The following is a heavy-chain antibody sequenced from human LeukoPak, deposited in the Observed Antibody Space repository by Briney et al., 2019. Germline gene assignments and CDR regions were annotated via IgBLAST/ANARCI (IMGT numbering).Heavy chain of an antibody. Sequence: SVKVSCKASGGTFSSYAISWVRQAPGQGLEWMGRIIPILGIANYAQKFQGRVTITADKSTSTAYMELSSLRSEDTAVYYCARVSRSWGSGSYPLRYWGQGTLVTVSS. J-gene: IGHJ4*02. CDR1: GGTFSSYA. D-gene: IGHD3-10*01. CDR3: ARVSRSWGSGSYPLRY. V-gene: IGHV1-69*04. CDR2: IIPILGIA.